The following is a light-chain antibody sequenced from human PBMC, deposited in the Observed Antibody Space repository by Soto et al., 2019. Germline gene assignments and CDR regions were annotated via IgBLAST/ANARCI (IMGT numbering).Light chain of an antibody. CDR2: AAS. CDR1: QGISSY. CDR3: QQLNSYLGT. V-gene: IGKV1-9*01. Sequence: DIQLTQSPSFMSASVADRVTITCRASQGISSYLAWYQQKPGKAPKLLIYAASTLQSGVPSRFSGSGSGTEFTLTISSLQPEDFATYYCQQLNSYLGTFGQGTKLVMK. J-gene: IGKJ2*01.